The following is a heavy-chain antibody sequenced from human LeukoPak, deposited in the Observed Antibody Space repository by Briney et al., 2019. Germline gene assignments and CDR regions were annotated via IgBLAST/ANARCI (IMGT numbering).Heavy chain of an antibody. J-gene: IGHJ4*02. D-gene: IGHD2-2*01. Sequence: PGGSLRLSCEVSGLTSSDHPMNWVRQAPGKGLEWVSYISGGTRLVIYYAESVKGRFTTSRDHAKKTVYLQMNDVRDEDTAVYFCAREGHASVGSTSCYDYWGQGTLVTVSS. CDR2: ISGGTRLVI. CDR3: AREGHASVGSTSCYDY. CDR1: GLTSSDHP. V-gene: IGHV3-48*02.